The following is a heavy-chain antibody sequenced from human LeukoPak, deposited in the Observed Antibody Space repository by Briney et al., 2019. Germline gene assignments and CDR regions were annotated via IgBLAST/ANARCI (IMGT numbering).Heavy chain of an antibody. CDR1: GYTFTGYY. V-gene: IGHV1-2*02. CDR3: ARSYDSSGYYFEGDWFDP. J-gene: IGHJ5*02. D-gene: IGHD3-22*01. Sequence: GASVSVSCTASGYTFTGYYMHWVRQAPGQGLEWMGWINPNSGGTNYAQTFQGRVTITRDRAISTAYMELSRLRSDDTAVYYCARSYDSSGYYFEGDWFDPWGQGTLVTVSS. CDR2: INPNSGGT.